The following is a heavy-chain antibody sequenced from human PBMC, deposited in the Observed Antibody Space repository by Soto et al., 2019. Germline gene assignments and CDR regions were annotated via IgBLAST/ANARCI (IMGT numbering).Heavy chain of an antibody. CDR1: GYSFTSYW. V-gene: IGHV5-51*01. D-gene: IGHD3-10*01. Sequence: PGESLKISCKGSGYSFTSYWIGWVRQMPGKGLEWMGIIYPGDSDTRYSPSFQGQVTISADKSISTAYLQWSSLKASDTAMYYCARHRGPPRGGFGEFLPYYFDYWGQGTLVTVSS. CDR2: IYPGDSDT. CDR3: ARHRGPPRGGFGEFLPYYFDY. J-gene: IGHJ4*02.